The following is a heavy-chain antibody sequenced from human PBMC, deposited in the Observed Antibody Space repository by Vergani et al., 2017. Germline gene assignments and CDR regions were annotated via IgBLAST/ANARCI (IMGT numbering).Heavy chain of an antibody. CDR1: GFTFSSYG. CDR3: ARLGGPGGYSYVKGACDI. CDR2: ISYDGSNK. D-gene: IGHD5-18*01. J-gene: IGHJ3*02. V-gene: IGHV3-30*03. Sequence: VQLLESGGGLVQPGGSLRLSCAASGFTFSSYGMHWVRQAPGKGLEWVAVISYDGSNKYYTDSVKGRFTISRDNSKNTLYLQMNSLRAEDTAVYYCARLGGPGGYSYVKGACDICRQETMVTVSS.